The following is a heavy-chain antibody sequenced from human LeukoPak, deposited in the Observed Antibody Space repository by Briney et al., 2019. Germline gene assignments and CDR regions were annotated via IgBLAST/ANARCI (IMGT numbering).Heavy chain of an antibody. Sequence: PGGSLRLSCAASGLTVSSNYMSWVRQAPGKGLEWVSVIVSGGNTYYADSVKGRFIISRDNSKNMLYLQMNSLRAEDTAVYYCARGNYWSLFAYWGQGTLVTVSS. CDR2: IVSGGNT. J-gene: IGHJ4*02. CDR1: GLTVSSNY. V-gene: IGHV3-53*01. CDR3: ARGNYWSLFAY. D-gene: IGHD3-9*01.